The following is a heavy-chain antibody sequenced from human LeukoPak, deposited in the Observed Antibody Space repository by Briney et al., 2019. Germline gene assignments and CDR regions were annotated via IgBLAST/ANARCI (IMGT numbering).Heavy chain of an antibody. CDR2: IYYSGST. CDR1: GGSISSHY. J-gene: IGHJ6*03. V-gene: IGHV4-59*11. D-gene: IGHD6-6*01. Sequence: SETLSLTCTVSGGSISSHYWSWIRQPPGKGLEWIGYIYYSGSTNYNPSLKSRVTISVDTSKNQFPLKLSSVTAADTAVYYCARSIAAFNYYYYMDVWGKGTTVTVSS. CDR3: ARSIAAFNYYYYMDV.